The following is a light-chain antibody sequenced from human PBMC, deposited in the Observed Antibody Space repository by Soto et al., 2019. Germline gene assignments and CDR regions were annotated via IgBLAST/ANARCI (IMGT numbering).Light chain of an antibody. CDR2: AAS. J-gene: IGKJ1*01. CDR1: QDIRSD. CDR3: LQDYNSPRT. Sequence: ATQMTQSPSSLSASVGDRVTITCRASQDIRSDLGWYQQKPGKAPKLLIYAASSLQSGVPSRFSGSGSGTDFTLTISSLQPEDFATYYCLQDYNSPRTFGQGTKVEIK. V-gene: IGKV1-6*01.